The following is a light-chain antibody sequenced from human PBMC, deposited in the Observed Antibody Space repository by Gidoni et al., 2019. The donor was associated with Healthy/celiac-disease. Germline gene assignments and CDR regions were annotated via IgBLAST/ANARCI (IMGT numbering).Light chain of an antibody. CDR3: QQRSNWPPVT. CDR2: DAS. J-gene: IGKJ4*01. Sequence: DIVLTHSPATLSLSPGERATLSCRASQCVSSYLAWYQQKPGQAPRLLIYDASNRATGIPARVSGSGSGTDFTLTISSREPEDFAVYYCQQRSNWPPVTFGGGTKVEIK. CDR1: QCVSSY. V-gene: IGKV3-11*01.